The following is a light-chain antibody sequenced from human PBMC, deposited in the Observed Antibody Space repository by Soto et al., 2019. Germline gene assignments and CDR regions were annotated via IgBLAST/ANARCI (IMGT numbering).Light chain of an antibody. CDR2: GAS. CDR1: QSFSSN. V-gene: IGKV3-15*01. CDR3: HHYGNCVPIP. J-gene: IGKJ4*01. Sequence: EIVMRHSPGTLSVSPGERATLSCRASQSFSSNLAWYQQKRCQAPRLIIYGASTRATGIPASFSGSGSGTEFTVTISSLQSEASAVYYCHHYGNCVPIPSAAGTKLDIK.